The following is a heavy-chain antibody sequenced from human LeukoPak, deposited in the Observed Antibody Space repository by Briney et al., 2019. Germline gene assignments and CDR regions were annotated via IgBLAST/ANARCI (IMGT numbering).Heavy chain of an antibody. Sequence: ASVKVSCKASSDTFTNYGISWVRQAPGQGLEWMGWISTYNGNTSYAQKLQGRVTMTTDTSTSTAYMELRSLRSDDTAVYYCARGMGSTTFADFDYWGQGTLVTVSS. V-gene: IGHV1-18*01. CDR1: SDTFTNYG. CDR3: ARGMGSTTFADFDY. D-gene: IGHD1-26*01. CDR2: ISTYNGNT. J-gene: IGHJ4*02.